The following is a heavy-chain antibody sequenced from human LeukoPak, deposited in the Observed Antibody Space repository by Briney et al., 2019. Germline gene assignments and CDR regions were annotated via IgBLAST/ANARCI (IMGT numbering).Heavy chain of an antibody. D-gene: IGHD3-22*01. CDR1: GFTFSSYS. V-gene: IGHV3-21*01. CDR2: ISSSSSYI. CDR3: ARDSPYYYDSSGYYGGDAFDI. J-gene: IGHJ3*02. Sequence: PGGSLRLSCAASGFTFSSYSMNWVRQAPGKGLEWVSSISSSSSYIYYADSVKGRFTISRDNAKNSLYLQMNSLRAVDTAAYYCARDSPYYYDSSGYYGGDAFDIWGQGTMVTVSS.